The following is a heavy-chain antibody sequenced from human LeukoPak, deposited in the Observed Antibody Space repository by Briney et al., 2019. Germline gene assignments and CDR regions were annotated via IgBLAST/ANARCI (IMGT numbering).Heavy chain of an antibody. CDR1: GGSISSYY. J-gene: IGHJ4*02. CDR3: AREVAAFDY. V-gene: IGHV4-59*01. D-gene: IGHD5-12*01. CDR2: IYYSGGT. Sequence: SETLSLTCTVSGGSISSYYWSWIRQPPGKGLEWIGYIYYSGGTNYNPSLKSRVTISVDTSKNQFSLKLSSVTAADTAVYYCAREVAAFDYWGQGTLVTVSS.